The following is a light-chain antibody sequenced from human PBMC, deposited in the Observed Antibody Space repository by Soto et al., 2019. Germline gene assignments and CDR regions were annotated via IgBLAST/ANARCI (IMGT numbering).Light chain of an antibody. J-gene: IGLJ1*01. V-gene: IGLV2-8*01. CDR1: KNDVGFYDF. Sequence: QSALTQPPSASGSPGQSVTISCTGTKNDVGFYDFVSWYQHHPGKAPRLIIYEVVQRPSGVPDRFSGSKSGNTASLTVSGLQAADEADYFCKSYAGSNPYVFGSGTKVT. CDR2: EVV. CDR3: KSYAGSNPYV.